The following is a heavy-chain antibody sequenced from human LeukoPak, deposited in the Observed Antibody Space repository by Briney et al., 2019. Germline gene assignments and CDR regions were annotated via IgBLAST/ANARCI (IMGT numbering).Heavy chain of an antibody. CDR3: ASRDGRDDYRSFDY. CDR2: ISGGGGTRT. D-gene: IGHD5-24*01. Sequence: GSLRLSCAASGFPFIRDGMSWIRQAPGKGLEGVSSISGGGGTRTYYADSVRGRFTVSRDNSKNTLYLQLSSLRVEDTALYYCASRDGRDDYRSFDYWGQGTLVTVSS. J-gene: IGHJ4*02. CDR1: GFPFIRDG. V-gene: IGHV3-23*01.